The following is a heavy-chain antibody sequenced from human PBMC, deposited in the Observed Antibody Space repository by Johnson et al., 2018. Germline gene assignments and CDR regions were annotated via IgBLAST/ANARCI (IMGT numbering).Heavy chain of an antibody. CDR2: ISYDGSNK. V-gene: IGHV3-30*03. D-gene: IGHD2-2*01. J-gene: IGHJ3*02. Sequence: VQLVESGGGVVQPGRSLRLSCAASGFTFSSYGMHWVRQAPGKGLEWVAVISYDGSNKYYADSVKGRFTISRDNSKNTLYLQMNSMRAEDTAVYYCARGGGYCSSTSCYADDAFDIWGQGTMVTVSS. CDR3: ARGGGYCSSTSCYADDAFDI. CDR1: GFTFSSYG.